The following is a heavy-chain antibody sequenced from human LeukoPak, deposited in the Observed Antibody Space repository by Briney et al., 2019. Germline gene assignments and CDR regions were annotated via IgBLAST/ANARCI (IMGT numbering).Heavy chain of an antibody. J-gene: IGHJ5*02. CDR2: IYPRDGST. V-gene: IGHV1-46*01. CDR3: ATFRGGFLGAVFDP. CDR1: GYTFTSNY. Sequence: GASVKVSCKASGYTFTSNYIHWVRQAPGQGLEWMGMIYPRDGSTIYAQKFQGRVTMTEDTSTDTAYMELSSLRSEDTAVYYCATFRGGFLGAVFDPWGQGTLVTVSS. D-gene: IGHD3-3*01.